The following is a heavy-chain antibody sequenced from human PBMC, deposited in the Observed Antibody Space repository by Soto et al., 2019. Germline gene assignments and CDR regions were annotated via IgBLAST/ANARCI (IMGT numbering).Heavy chain of an antibody. CDR1: GYTFTSYG. V-gene: IGHV1-18*01. CDR3: ARDWFGIDY. CDR2: INPYNGNT. Sequence: QVQLVQSGAEVKKPGASVKVSCKASGYTFTSYGISWVRQAPGQGLEWMGWINPYNGNTNYAQKLQGRVTMTTDTSTNAAYMELRRLRSDDTGVYYCARDWFGIDYWGQGTLVTVSS. D-gene: IGHD3-16*01. J-gene: IGHJ4*02.